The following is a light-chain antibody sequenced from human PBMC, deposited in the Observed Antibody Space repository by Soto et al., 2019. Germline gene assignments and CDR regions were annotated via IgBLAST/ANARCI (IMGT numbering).Light chain of an antibody. CDR1: QSVRSN. CDR2: GAS. J-gene: IGKJ1*01. CDR3: QQYNSYWT. V-gene: IGKV3-15*01. Sequence: MMQSAATRSVTPGERATLTFRASQSVRSNLAWYQQKPGQSPRLLIYGASTRATGIPARFSGSGSGTQFTLTISSLQPDDFATYYCQQYNSYWTFGQGTNVDIK.